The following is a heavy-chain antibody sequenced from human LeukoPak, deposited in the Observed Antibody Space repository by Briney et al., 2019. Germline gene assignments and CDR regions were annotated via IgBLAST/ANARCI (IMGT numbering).Heavy chain of an antibody. D-gene: IGHD1-7*01. Sequence: TPSQTLSFTGTVSGGSISSGGHYWGWIRHPPGKGLEWIGYIYHTGVTYFNPSLKSRVTISVDRSKNQFSLKLSSVTVADTAFYYCARVYGTSNSYMAFDYWGQGTLVTVSS. CDR1: GGSISSGGHY. CDR2: IYHTGVT. CDR3: ARVYGTSNSYMAFDY. V-gene: IGHV4-30-2*01. J-gene: IGHJ4*02.